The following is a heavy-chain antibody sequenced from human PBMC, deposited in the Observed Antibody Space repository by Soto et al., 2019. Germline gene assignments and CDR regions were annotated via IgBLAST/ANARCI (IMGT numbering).Heavy chain of an antibody. CDR3: AKLSCTSSTCYFPSWFDP. V-gene: IGHV4-31*03. J-gene: IGHJ5*02. CDR1: GDSISGGASF. D-gene: IGHD2-2*01. Sequence: SETLSLTCTVSGDSISGGASFWSWIRQPPGKGLEWIANVYYSGSSYYNPSLKSRLTISVDTTKNQFSLQLKSMTAADTAVYYCAKLSCTSSTCYFPSWFDPSGPGPLVTLSS. CDR2: VYYSGSS.